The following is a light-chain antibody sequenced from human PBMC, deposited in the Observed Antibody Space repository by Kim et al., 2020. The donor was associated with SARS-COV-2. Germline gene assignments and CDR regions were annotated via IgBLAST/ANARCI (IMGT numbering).Light chain of an antibody. CDR1: QSDSSN. J-gene: IGKJ2*01. CDR2: GAS. V-gene: IGKV3-20*01. CDR3: HQYGTSLRT. Sequence: SWPPERRATLSCGSSQSDSSNLAWYQHKPGQAPRLLIYGASSRAPGIPGRFSGSESGTDFTLTISRLEPEDFAVYYCHQYGTSLRTFGQGTKLEI.